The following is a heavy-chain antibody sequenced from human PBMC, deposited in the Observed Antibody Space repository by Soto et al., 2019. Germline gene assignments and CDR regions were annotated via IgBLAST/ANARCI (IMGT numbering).Heavy chain of an antibody. CDR2: VYHSGTT. Sequence: PSETLALTCSVSGVSITGSYWSWIRQPPGKTLEWIGYVYHSGTTTYNPSLKSRVSISVDTSKNQFSLRLTSVIAADTAVYYCARDMPYGAGSIAGCDYWGQGILVTVSS. CDR3: ARDMPYGAGSIAGCDY. J-gene: IGHJ4*02. CDR1: GVSITGSY. D-gene: IGHD1-26*01. V-gene: IGHV4-59*01.